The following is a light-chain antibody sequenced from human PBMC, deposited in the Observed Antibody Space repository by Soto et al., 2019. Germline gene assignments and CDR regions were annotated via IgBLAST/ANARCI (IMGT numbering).Light chain of an antibody. Sequence: DIQLTQSPSSLSASVGDRVTITCRASHHINTFLAWYQQKPERAPKSLVFGASDLQSGVPSRFSGSGYGTDFTLTITNLQPDDFATYYCQQYDSYPRTFGGGTTVEI. CDR1: HHINTF. V-gene: IGKV1D-16*01. CDR3: QQYDSYPRT. CDR2: GAS. J-gene: IGKJ4*01.